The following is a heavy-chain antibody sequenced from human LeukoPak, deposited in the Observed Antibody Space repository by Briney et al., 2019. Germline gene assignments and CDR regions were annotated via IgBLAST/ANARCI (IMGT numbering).Heavy chain of an antibody. CDR2: IKQDGSEK. J-gene: IGHJ4*02. V-gene: IGHV3-7*01. CDR3: ARDRLPYDSSGYYYY. D-gene: IGHD3-22*01. CDR1: GFTFSSYW. Sequence: GGSLRLSCAASGFTFSSYWMSWVRQAPGKGLEWVANIKQDGSEKYYVDSVKGRFTISRDNAKNSLYLQMNSLRAEDTAVYYCARDRLPYDSSGYYYYWGQGTLVTVSS.